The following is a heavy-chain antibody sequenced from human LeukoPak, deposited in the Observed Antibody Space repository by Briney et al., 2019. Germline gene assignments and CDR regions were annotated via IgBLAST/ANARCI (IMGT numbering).Heavy chain of an antibody. CDR3: ARHPLRVATPDY. CDR2: MYYSGST. J-gene: IGHJ4*02. CDR1: GGSFSGYY. D-gene: IGHD5-12*01. Sequence: SETLSLTCAVYGGSFSGYYWGWIRQPPGKGLEWIGSMYYSGSTYYNPSLKIRVTISVDTSKNQFSLKLRSVTAADTAVYYCARHPLRVATPDYWGQGTLVTVSS. V-gene: IGHV4-39*01.